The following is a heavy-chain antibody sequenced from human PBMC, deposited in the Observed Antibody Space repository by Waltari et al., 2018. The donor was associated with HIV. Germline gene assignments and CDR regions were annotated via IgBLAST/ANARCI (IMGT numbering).Heavy chain of an antibody. V-gene: IGHV3-73*01. Sequence: EVLLVESGGGVVQPGGYLTLSCAASGFILTAFYLPWVRQAAGKGLELIGRIRSKADRYATGYSASVKGRFSISRDDSENKVFLQMNSLKADDSAVYYCTRRAALFRGVVDVDVWGQGTTVTVSS. J-gene: IGHJ6*02. CDR1: GFILTAFY. CDR2: IRSKADRYAT. CDR3: TRRAALFRGVVDVDV. D-gene: IGHD3-10*01.